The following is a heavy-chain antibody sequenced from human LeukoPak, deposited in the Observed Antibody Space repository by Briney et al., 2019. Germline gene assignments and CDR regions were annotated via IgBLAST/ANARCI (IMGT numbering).Heavy chain of an antibody. CDR1: GYTFTSYG. CDR2: ISAYNGNT. D-gene: IGHD3-9*01. J-gene: IGHJ4*02. V-gene: IGHV1-18*01. CDR3: ARDYDILTLDY. Sequence: PEASLKVSCKACGYTFTSYGISWVRQAPGQGLEWMGGISAYNGNTNYAQKLQGRVTMTTDTSTSTAYMELRSLRSDDTAVYYCARDYDILTLDYWGQGTLVTVSS.